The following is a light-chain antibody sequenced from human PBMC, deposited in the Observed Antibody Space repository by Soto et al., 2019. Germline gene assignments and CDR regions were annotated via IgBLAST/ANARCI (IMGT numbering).Light chain of an antibody. CDR1: QSVSSN. CDR2: GAS. J-gene: IGKJ1*01. CDR3: QQYGSSGT. V-gene: IGKV3-20*01. Sequence: EMVMTQSPATLSVSPGERATLSCRASQSVSSNLAWYQQKPGQAPRLLIYGASTRVTGIPDRFSGSGSGTDFTLTISRLEPEDFAVYYCQQYGSSGTFGQGTKVDIK.